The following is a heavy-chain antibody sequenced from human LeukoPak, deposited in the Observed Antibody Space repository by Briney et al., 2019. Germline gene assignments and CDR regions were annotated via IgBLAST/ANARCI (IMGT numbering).Heavy chain of an antibody. D-gene: IGHD3-22*01. CDR2: LSGRSNSI. CDR1: GFTFTTYG. V-gene: IGHV3-48*02. Sequence: GGSLRLSCAASGFTFTTYGMNWVRQAPGKGLEWVSYLSGRSNSIYYAESVKGRFTISRDNAKNSLYLQMNSLRDEDTAVYYCARDFRYHDSSGYYSFNYWGQGTLVTVSS. J-gene: IGHJ4*02. CDR3: ARDFRYHDSSGYYSFNY.